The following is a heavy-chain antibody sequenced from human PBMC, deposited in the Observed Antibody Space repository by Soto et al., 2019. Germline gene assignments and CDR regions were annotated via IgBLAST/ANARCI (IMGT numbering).Heavy chain of an antibody. J-gene: IGHJ4*02. CDR1: GYTFTSYG. CDR2: ISAYNGNT. Sequence: QVQLVQSGAEVKKPGASVKVSCKASGYTFTSYGISWVRQAPGQGLEWMGWISAYNGNTKYAQKLHGRVTMTTDTTTSTADMQLSRLRAEERDVYYRARESNYFHYWGEGARVTVSS. CDR3: ARESNYFHY. V-gene: IGHV1-18*01.